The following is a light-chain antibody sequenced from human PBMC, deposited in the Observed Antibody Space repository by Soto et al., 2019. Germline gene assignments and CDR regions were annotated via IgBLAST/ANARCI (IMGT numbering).Light chain of an antibody. CDR2: KAS. CDR1: QTISTW. V-gene: IGKV1-5*03. CDR3: QQYNTYPLT. Sequence: DIQMTQSPSTLSASVGDRGTVTCRASQTISTWLAWYQQKPGKAPRLLMYKASTLADGVPSRFSGSGSGTEFNITISSLQADDFATYYRQQYNTYPLTFGGGTTVEIK. J-gene: IGKJ4*02.